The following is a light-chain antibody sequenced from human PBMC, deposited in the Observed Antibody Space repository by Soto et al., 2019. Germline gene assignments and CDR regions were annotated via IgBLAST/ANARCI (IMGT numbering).Light chain of an antibody. Sequence: EVLMTQCPATLSVSPGERATLSWQASQSVRNKLVWYLQKPGQAPRPLIYDATTRATGIPVRFSGSGSATEFTLTISSLKSEDVGVYYCQQYDNWRPKTFGGGTKVDIK. J-gene: IGKJ4*01. V-gene: IGKV3-15*01. CDR1: QSVRNK. CDR2: DAT. CDR3: QQYDNWRPKT.